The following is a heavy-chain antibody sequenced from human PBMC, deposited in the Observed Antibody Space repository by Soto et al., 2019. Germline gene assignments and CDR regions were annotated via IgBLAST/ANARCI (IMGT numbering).Heavy chain of an antibody. CDR1: GGSFSGYY. Sequence: SETLSLTCTVYGGSFSGYYWSWIRQPPGKGLQWIGDINYSGSTYYNPSIKRRLTISVDTSKNQFSLKVGSVTAADTAVYYCASSSLYGMDVWGQGTTV. V-gene: IGHV4-34*01. J-gene: IGHJ6*02. CDR2: INYSGST. CDR3: ASSSLYGMDV.